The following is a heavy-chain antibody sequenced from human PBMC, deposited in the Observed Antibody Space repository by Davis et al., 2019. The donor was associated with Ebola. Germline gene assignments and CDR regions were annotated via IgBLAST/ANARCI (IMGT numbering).Heavy chain of an antibody. Sequence: PGGSLRLSCAASGFTFSSYSMNWVRQAPGKGLEWVSYISSSGSTIYYADSVKGRFTISRDNSKNTLYLQMNSLRAEDTAVYYCARAPPRGSSGTDYWGQGTLVTVSS. CDR1: GFTFSSYS. CDR3: ARAPPRGSSGTDY. CDR2: ISSSGSTI. D-gene: IGHD6-19*01. J-gene: IGHJ4*02. V-gene: IGHV3-48*01.